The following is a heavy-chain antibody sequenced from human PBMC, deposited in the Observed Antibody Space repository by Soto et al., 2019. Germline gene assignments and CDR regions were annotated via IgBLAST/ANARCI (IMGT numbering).Heavy chain of an antibody. CDR2: INPSDGGT. J-gene: IGHJ4*02. D-gene: IGHD3-3*01. Sequence: QVQLVQSGAEVRAPGASVTVSCKASGYSFTDFYIHWVRLAPGQGLEWMGMINPSDGGTHYAQNLQGRFTLTRDTSTSTLYMEMSSLTSEDTAMYYCAREKHAEWRLEWWGQGTLVTVSS. CDR3: AREKHAEWRLEW. CDR1: GYSFTDFY. V-gene: IGHV1-46*04.